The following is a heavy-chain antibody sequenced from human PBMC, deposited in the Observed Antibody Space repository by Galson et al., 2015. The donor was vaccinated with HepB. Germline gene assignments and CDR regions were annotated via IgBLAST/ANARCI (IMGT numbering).Heavy chain of an antibody. D-gene: IGHD3-22*01. CDR2: ISYDGSNR. J-gene: IGHJ4*02. CDR3: AKDLGRSSAYDYFDY. V-gene: IGHV3-30*18. CDR1: GFTFSTYG. Sequence: SLRLSCAASGFTFSTYGMHWVRQAPGKGLEWVAVISYDGSNRYYADSVKGRFTISRDNSKNTLYLQMNSLRAEDTAVYYCAKDLGRSSAYDYFDYWGQGTLVTVSS.